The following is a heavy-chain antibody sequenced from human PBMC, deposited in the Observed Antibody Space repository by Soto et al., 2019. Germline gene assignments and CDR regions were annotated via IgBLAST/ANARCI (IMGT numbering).Heavy chain of an antibody. CDR3: AKAFSDDYYYYGMDV. Sequence: QVQLVESGGGVVQPGRSLRLSCAASGFTFSSYGMHWVRQAPGKGLEWVAVISYVGSNKYYADSVKGRFTISRDNSKNTLYLQMNSLRAEDTAVYYCAKAFSDDYYYYGMDVWGQGTTVTVSS. CDR1: GFTFSSYG. CDR2: ISYVGSNK. J-gene: IGHJ6*02. V-gene: IGHV3-30*18.